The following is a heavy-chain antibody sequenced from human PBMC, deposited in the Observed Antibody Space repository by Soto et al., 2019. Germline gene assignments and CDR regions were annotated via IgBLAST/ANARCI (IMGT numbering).Heavy chain of an antibody. Sequence: KTSETLSLTCTVSGGSISSYYWSWIRQPAGKGLEWIGRIYTSGSTNHNPSLKSRVTMSVDTSKNQFSLKLSSVTAADTAVYYCARAGSYYGSGSFNWFDPWGQGTLVTVSS. CDR2: IYTSGST. J-gene: IGHJ5*02. CDR1: GGSISSYY. D-gene: IGHD3-10*01. CDR3: ARAGSYYGSGSFNWFDP. V-gene: IGHV4-4*07.